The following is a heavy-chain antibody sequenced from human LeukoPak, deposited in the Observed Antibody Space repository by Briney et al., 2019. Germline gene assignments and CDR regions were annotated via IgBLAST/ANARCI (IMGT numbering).Heavy chain of an antibody. CDR3: AAPPYSGYEYRGGLHYFDY. D-gene: IGHD5-12*01. CDR1: GGTFSSYA. J-gene: IGHJ4*02. CDR2: IIPILGIA. Sequence: ASVKVSCKASGGTFSSYAISWVRQAPGQGLEWMGRIIPILGIANYAQKFQGRVTITADKSTSTAYMELSSLRSEDTAVYYCAAPPYSGYEYRGGLHYFDYWGQGTLVTVSS. V-gene: IGHV1-69*04.